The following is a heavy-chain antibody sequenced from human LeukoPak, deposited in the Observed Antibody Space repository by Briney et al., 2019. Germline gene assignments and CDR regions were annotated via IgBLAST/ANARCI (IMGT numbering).Heavy chain of an antibody. V-gene: IGHV1-69*04. Sequence: ASVKVSCKASGGTFSSYAISWVRQAPGQGLEWMGRIIPILGIANYAQKFQGRVTITADKSTSTAYMELSSLRSEDTAVYYCARDLGRDGYNTDDYWGQGTLVTVSS. D-gene: IGHD5-24*01. CDR1: GGTFSSYA. J-gene: IGHJ4*02. CDR2: IIPILGIA. CDR3: ARDLGRDGYNTDDY.